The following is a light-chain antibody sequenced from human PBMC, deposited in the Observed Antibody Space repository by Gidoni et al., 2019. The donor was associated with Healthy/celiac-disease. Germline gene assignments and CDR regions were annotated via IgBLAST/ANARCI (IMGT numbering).Light chain of an antibody. V-gene: IGKV3-20*01. CDR3: QQYGSSPWT. CDR1: QSVSSSY. CDR2: GAS. J-gene: IGKJ1*01. Sequence: VLTQSPGTLALSPGERATLSCRASQSVSSSYLAWYQQKPGQAPRLLIYGASSRATGIPDRFSGSGSGTDFTLTISRLEPEDFAVYYCQQYGSSPWTFGQGTKVEIK.